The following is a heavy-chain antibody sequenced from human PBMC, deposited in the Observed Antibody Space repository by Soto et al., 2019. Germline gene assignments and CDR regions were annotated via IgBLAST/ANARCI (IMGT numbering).Heavy chain of an antibody. J-gene: IGHJ4*02. CDR1: GYTFRNFG. V-gene: IGHV1-18*01. CDR3: ARENSYFDY. CDR2: ISAYNANA. Sequence: QIPLLQSGAEVKKPGASVKVTCKASGYTFRNFGIIWVRQAPGQGLEWMGWISAYNANANYAQKFQGRLTMPADTSTSTAYMELRSLRSDDTAVYYCARENSYFDYWGQGTLVTVSS.